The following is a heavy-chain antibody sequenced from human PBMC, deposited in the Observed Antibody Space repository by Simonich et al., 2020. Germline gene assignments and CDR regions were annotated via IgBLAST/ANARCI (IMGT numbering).Heavy chain of an antibody. CDR1: GYTFTGYY. J-gene: IGHJ3*02. D-gene: IGHD5-18*01. Sequence: QVQLVQSGAEVKKPGASGKVSCTASGYTFTGYYMHWVRQAPGQGLGWMGWINPNGAGTNDAQKFKGRVTMTRDTSISTAYMELSRLRSDDTAVYYCARVSGGTAMVTSTFDIWGQGTMVTVSS. CDR3: ARVSGGTAMVTSTFDI. CDR2: INPNGAGT. V-gene: IGHV1-2*02.